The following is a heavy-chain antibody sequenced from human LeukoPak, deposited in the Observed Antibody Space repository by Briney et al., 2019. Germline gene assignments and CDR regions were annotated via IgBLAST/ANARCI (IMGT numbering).Heavy chain of an antibody. CDR3: ASKLYYDFWSGYPYYYGVDV. CDR2: ISGSGGST. CDR1: GFTFSSYA. D-gene: IGHD3-3*01. J-gene: IGHJ6*02. Sequence: PGGSLRLSCAASGFTFSSYAMSWVRQAPGKGLEWVSAISGSGGSTYYADSVKGRFTISRDNSKNTLYLQMNSLRAEDTAVYYCASKLYYDFWSGYPYYYGVDVWGLGTTVTVSS. V-gene: IGHV3-23*01.